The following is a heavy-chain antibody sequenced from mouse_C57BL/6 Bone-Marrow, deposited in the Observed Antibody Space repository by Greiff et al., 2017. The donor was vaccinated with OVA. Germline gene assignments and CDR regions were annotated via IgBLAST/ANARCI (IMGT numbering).Heavy chain of an antibody. V-gene: IGHV14-4*01. Sequence: EVQLQQSGAELVRPGASVKLSCTASGFNIKDDYMHWVKQRPEQGLEWIGWIDPENGDTEYASKFQGKATITADTSSNTAYLQLSSLTSEDTAVYYCTCYYVSSQGFSYWGPGTLVTVSA. CDR2: IDPENGDT. CDR1: GFNIKDDY. J-gene: IGHJ3*01. D-gene: IGHD1-1*01. CDR3: TCYYVSSQGFSY.